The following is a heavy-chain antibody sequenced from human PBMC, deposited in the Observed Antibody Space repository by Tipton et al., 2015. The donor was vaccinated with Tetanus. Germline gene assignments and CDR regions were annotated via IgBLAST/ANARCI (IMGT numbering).Heavy chain of an antibody. CDR3: AGPTLAHDAFDF. Sequence: GLVKPSETLSLTCTVSGYPIRSSSYYWGWIRQPPGKEPEWIGSIYNSGSTNYNPSLKSRVTTSIDSSKNQLSLRLTSVTAADTAVYYCAGPTLAHDAFDFWGQGTMVTVS. CDR1: GYPIRSSSYY. J-gene: IGHJ3*01. D-gene: IGHD5-12*01. CDR2: IYNSGST. V-gene: IGHV4-39*01.